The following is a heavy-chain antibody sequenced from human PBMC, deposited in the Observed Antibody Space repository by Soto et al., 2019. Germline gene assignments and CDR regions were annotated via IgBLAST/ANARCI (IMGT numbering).Heavy chain of an antibody. CDR2: IIPVFNSS. CDR1: GYTFSSYT. J-gene: IGHJ4*02. V-gene: IGHV1-69*01. CDR3: ARIGDGNQRPFDY. D-gene: IGHD6-25*01. Sequence: QVRLVQSGAEVKKPGSSVKVSCKASGYTFSSYTINWVRQAPGQGLELMGGIIPVFNSSTYAQKFQGRVTITADESTSTAYLEVRSLRSEDTAVYYCARIGDGNQRPFDYWGQGTLVTVSS.